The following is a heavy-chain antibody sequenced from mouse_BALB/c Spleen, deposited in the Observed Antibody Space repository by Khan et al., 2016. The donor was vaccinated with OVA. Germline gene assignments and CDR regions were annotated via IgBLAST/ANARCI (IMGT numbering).Heavy chain of an antibody. Sequence: QVQLKQSGAELARPGASVKMSCKASGYTFTSYTIHWIKLRPGQGLEWIGYINPSNGYTNSNQTFRNKATLTADKSSTTAYLQLSSLTSDDSAFYICLRDGSYHRNDGWFAYWGEGTLVTVS. CDR3: LRDGSYHRNDGWFAY. J-gene: IGHJ3*01. CDR2: INPSNGYT. D-gene: IGHD2-14*01. CDR1: GYTFTSYT. V-gene: IGHV1-4*01.